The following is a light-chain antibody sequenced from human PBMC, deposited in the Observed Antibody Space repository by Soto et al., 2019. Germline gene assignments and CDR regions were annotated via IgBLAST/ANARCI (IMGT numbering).Light chain of an antibody. J-gene: IGKJ1*01. CDR1: QTINNY. Sequence: DLQKPQSPSSPSATVVDSVPITVRTSQTINNYLNWYQQKPGKSPKLLVYSASNLQSGSPSRFSGSGSGTEFPLTISRLQPDDFATYYRQQYNSYCTVGQGTQVDI. CDR3: QQYNSYCT. V-gene: IGKV1-5*01. CDR2: SAS.